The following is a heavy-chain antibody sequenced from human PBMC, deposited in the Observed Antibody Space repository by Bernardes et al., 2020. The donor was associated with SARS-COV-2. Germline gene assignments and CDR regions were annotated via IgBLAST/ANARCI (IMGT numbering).Heavy chain of an antibody. CDR1: GYIIIGFL. CDR3: ARLPEMGDLSLGAFDI. CDR2: IYPGGSDT. Sequence: GESLILYFSGSGYIIIGFLIGWVRQMPGKGLEWMWAIYPGGSDTRYGPSFQGLVTITADKPTNTAYLQWSSLKASDTAMYYCARLPEMGDLSLGAFDIWGQGTLGTVSS. J-gene: IGHJ3*02. D-gene: IGHD3-16*01. V-gene: IGHV5-51*01.